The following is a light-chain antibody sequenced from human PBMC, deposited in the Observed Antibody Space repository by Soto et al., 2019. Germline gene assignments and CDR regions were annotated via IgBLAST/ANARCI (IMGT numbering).Light chain of an antibody. J-gene: IGKJ2*01. V-gene: IGKV3-15*01. CDR2: GAS. CDR1: QSVSSN. Sequence: EIVMTQSPATLSVSPGERATLSCRASQSVSSNLAWYQQKPGQAPRLLIYGASTRATGIPARFSGSGSGTEFTLTISSLQSEDFAVYYCLQYNKWPPYTFGQGTKLEIK. CDR3: LQYNKWPPYT.